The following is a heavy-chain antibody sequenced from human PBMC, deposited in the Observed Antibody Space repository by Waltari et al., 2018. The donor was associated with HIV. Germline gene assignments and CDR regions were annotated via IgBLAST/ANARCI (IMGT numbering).Heavy chain of an antibody. CDR2: IYPADSDT. V-gene: IGHV5-51*03. CDR1: GCSFLSHW. J-gene: IGHJ3*01. Sequence: EVQRVQSGAESQKPGASLRTSCKGSGCSFLSHWLGWVRQKPGKGLAWMGSIYPADSDTKYSPSFQGQVTISADKSIGTAYLHWSSLKVADTAMYYCAKLQNGFDFWGQGTRLTVSS. CDR3: AKLQNGFDF.